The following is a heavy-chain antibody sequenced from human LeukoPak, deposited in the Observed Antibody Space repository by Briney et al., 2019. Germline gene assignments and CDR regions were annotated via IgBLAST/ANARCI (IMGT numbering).Heavy chain of an antibody. V-gene: IGHV3-74*01. D-gene: IGHD5-12*01. CDR2: INSDGSST. CDR3: ARWQGQD. J-gene: IGHJ4*02. CDR1: GFTFSSYE. Sequence: SGGSLRLSCAASGFTFSSYEMNWVRQAPGKGLEWVSRINSDGSSTSYADSVKGRFTISRDNAKNTLYLQMNSLRAEDTAVYYCARWQGQDWGQGTLVTVSS.